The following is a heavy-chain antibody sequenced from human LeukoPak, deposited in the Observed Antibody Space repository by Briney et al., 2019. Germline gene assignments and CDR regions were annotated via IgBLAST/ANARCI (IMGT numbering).Heavy chain of an antibody. D-gene: IGHD5-18*01. CDR1: GGSISTYY. J-gene: IGHJ4*02. CDR2: IYHSGST. CDR3: ARHSGYSYGWNFDY. V-gene: IGHV4-59*08. Sequence: SETLSLTCTVSGGSISTYYWSWIRQPPGKGLEWIGYIYHSGSTKYNPSLKSRVTISVDTSKNQFSLKLSSVTAADTAVYYCARHSGYSYGWNFDYWGQGTLVTVSS.